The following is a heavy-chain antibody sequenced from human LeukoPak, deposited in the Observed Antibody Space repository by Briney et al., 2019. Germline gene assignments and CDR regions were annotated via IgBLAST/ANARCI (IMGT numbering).Heavy chain of an antibody. CDR3: ARGLESWWELLRSSSREFDY. V-gene: IGHV3-7*01. J-gene: IGHJ4*02. CDR1: GFTFRNYW. CDR2: INEGGNEK. D-gene: IGHD1-26*01. Sequence: GGSLRLSCGVSGFTFRNYWMTWVRQVPGKGLEWVVNINEGGNEKNYVDSVKGRFTVSRDNAQNSLYLQMNSLRAEDTAVYYCARGLESWWELLRSSSREFDYWGQGTLVTVSS.